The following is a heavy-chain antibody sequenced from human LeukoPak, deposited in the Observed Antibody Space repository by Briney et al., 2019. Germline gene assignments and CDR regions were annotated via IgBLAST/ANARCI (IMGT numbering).Heavy chain of an antibody. Sequence: SETLSLTCAVYGGSFSGYYWSWIRQPPGKGLEWIGEINHSGSTNYNPSLKSRVTISVDTSKNQFSPKLSSVTAADTAVYYCARESYCGGDCPFDYWGQGTLVTVSS. CDR3: ARESYCGGDCPFDY. CDR1: GGSFSGYY. D-gene: IGHD2-21*02. V-gene: IGHV4-34*01. J-gene: IGHJ4*02. CDR2: INHSGST.